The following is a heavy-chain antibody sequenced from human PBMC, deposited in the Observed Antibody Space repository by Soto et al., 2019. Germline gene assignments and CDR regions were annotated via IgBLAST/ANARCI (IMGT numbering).Heavy chain of an antibody. CDR2: IIPILGIA. Sequence: ASVKVSCKASGGTFSSYTISWVRQAPGQGLEWMGRIIPILGIANYAQKFQGRVTITADKSTSTAYMELNSLRAEDTAVYSCASIYDSSGYAIDYWGQGTLVTVSS. J-gene: IGHJ4*02. CDR1: GGTFSSYT. D-gene: IGHD3-22*01. V-gene: IGHV1-69*02. CDR3: ASIYDSSGYAIDY.